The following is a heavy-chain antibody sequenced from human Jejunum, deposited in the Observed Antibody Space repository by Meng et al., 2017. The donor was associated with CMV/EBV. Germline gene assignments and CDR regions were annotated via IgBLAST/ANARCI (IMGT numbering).Heavy chain of an antibody. CDR1: G. CDR3: ARDGRFLDWLLVDPQFFGLDV. V-gene: IGHV1-18*01. D-gene: IGHD3/OR15-3a*01. J-gene: IGHJ6*02. Sequence: GFGWVRQAPGQGLEWVGWISTYNGDPTYAQKFQGRVTMTTDTSTSTAYMELRSLRSDDTAVYYCARDGRFLDWLLVDPQFFGLDVWGQGTTVTVSS. CDR2: ISTYNGDP.